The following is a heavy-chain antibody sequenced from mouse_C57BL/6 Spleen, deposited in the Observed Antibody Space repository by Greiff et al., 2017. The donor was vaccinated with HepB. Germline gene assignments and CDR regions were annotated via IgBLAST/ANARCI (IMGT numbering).Heavy chain of an antibody. CDR3: ARKGWLLHAMDY. V-gene: IGHV2-2*02. D-gene: IGHD2-3*01. Sequence: QVQLKESGPGLVQPSQSLSITCTVSGFSFTSYGVHWVRQSPGKGLEWLGVIWSGGSTDYNASFISRLSISKDKSKSPVFFKMYSLQANDTAIYYSARKGWLLHAMDYWGQGTSVTVSS. CDR1: GFSFTSYG. CDR2: IWSGGST. J-gene: IGHJ4*01.